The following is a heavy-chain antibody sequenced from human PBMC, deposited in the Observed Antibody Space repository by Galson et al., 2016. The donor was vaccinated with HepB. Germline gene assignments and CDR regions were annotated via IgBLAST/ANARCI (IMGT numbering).Heavy chain of an antibody. CDR1: GYTFTTYG. V-gene: IGHV1-18*01. CDR2: ISTYTGNR. CDR3: ARDKGPDYYHSSGNHLFDY. J-gene: IGHJ4*02. Sequence: SVKVSCKASGYTFTTYGITWVRQAPGQGLEWMGWISTYTGNRNYARKFQGRVTMTTDTSTSTAYMELRSLRSDDTAVYYCARDKGPDYYHSSGNHLFDYWGQGTLVTVSS. D-gene: IGHD3-22*01.